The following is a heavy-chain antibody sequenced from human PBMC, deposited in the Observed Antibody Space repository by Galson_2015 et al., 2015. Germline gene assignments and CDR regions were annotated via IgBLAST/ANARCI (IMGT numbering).Heavy chain of an antibody. CDR1: GFIFSSHT. D-gene: IGHD5-24*01. V-gene: IGHV3-23*01. J-gene: IGHJ5*01. Sequence: SLRLSCAASGFIFSSHTMSWVRQAPGKGLEWASSITGSGGNTYYADSVKGRFTISRDNSKNTLFLQMNSLRAEDAAEYCCAQARISTNGLFDSWGQGTPVTVSS. CDR3: AQARISTNGLFDS. CDR2: ITGSGGNT.